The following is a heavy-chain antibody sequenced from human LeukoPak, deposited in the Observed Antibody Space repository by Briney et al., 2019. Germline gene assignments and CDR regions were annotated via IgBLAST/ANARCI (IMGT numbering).Heavy chain of an antibody. CDR1: GGSISRHY. V-gene: IGHV4-59*07. CDR3: AAGSYSFYYMGV. D-gene: IGHD3-10*01. Sequence: SDTLCLTCTFSGGSISRHYGICIRHPPGKGLEGVVDLYYSGSPIYNPSLKSQVPISVDTSKHQISQRLSSATAADTAVHYCAAGSYSFYYMGVWGKGTTVIISS. CDR2: LYYSGSP. J-gene: IGHJ6*03.